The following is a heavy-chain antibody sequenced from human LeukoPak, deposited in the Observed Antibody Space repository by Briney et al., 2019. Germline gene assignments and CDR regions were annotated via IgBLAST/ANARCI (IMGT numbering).Heavy chain of an antibody. J-gene: IGHJ4*02. D-gene: IGHD1-14*01. V-gene: IGHV3-53*01. Sequence: GGSLRLSCAASGFTVITNDMTWVRQAPGKGLEWVSVLYSDGNTKYADSVQGRFTISRDNSKNTLYLEMNSPSLDDTAVYYCARGVEPLAANTLAYWGQGTLVTVSS. CDR2: LYSDGNT. CDR1: GFTVITND. CDR3: ARGVEPLAANTLAY.